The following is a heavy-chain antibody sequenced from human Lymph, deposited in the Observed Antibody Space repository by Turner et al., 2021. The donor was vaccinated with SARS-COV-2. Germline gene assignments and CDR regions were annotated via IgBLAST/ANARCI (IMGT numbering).Heavy chain of an antibody. CDR2: IYSGGTK. V-gene: IGHV3-53*02. CDR3: ARDLGTYGMDV. J-gene: IGHJ6*02. D-gene: IGHD6-13*01. Sequence: EVQLVETGGVSIQPGGSLRLSCAASGIIVSRNYMNWVRQAPGKGLEWVSVIYSGGTKYYADSVKGRFTISRDNSKNTLYLQMNSLRVEDTAVYYCARDLGTYGMDVWGQGTTVPVSS. CDR1: GIIVSRNY.